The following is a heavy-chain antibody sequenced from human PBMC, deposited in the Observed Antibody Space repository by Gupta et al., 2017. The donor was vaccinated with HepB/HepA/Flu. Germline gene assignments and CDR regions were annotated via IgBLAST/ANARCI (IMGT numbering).Heavy chain of an antibody. J-gene: IGHJ5*02. D-gene: IGHD3-10*01. V-gene: IGHV4-59*01. CDR1: GGSISSYY. CDR2: IYDSGST. CDR3: ARVRSITILRGVISWWFDP. Sequence: QVQLQESGPGLVKPSETLSLTCTVSGGSISSYYWSWIRQPPGKGLEWIGYIYDSGSTNYNPSLKSRVTISVDTSKNQFSLKLSSVTAADTAVYYCARVRSITILRGVISWWFDPWGQGTLVTVSS.